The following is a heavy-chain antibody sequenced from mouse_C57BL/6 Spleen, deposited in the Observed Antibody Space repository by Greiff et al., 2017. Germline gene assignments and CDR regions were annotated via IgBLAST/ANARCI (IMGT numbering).Heavy chain of an antibody. CDR2: IHPNGGST. V-gene: IGHV1-64*01. CDR3: ARSGCGDNAMDC. D-gene: IGHD2-13*01. J-gene: IGHJ4*01. CDR1: GYTFTSYW. Sequence: QVQLQQPGAELVKPGASVKLSCKASGYTFTSYWMHWVKQRPGQGLEWIGMIHPNGGSTNYNEKFKGKATLTVDKSSSTAYMQLSSLTSEDAAVYYCARSGCGDNAMDCWGQGASVTVSS.